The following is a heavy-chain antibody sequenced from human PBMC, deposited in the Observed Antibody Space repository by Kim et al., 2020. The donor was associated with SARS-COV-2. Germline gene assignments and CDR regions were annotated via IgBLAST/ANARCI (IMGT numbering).Heavy chain of an antibody. D-gene: IGHD1-1*01. CDR3: ARGPLFFGTWFDP. V-gene: IGHV4-34*01. Sequence: YNPSLKSRVTISVDTSKNQFSLKLSSVTAADTAVYYCARGPLFFGTWFDPWGQGTLVTVSS. J-gene: IGHJ5*02.